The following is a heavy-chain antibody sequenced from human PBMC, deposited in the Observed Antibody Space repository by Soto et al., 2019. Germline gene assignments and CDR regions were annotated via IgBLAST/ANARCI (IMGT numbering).Heavy chain of an antibody. CDR3: ARDPLWGTAMVLWYFDL. CDR2: ISYDGRNK. J-gene: IGHJ2*01. CDR1: GCNFNNYS. D-gene: IGHD5-18*01. Sequence: GGSLRLSCASSGCNFNNYSMSWVRQAPGKGLEWVALISYDGRNKYYADSVKGRFTISRDNSKNTLYLQMNSLRAEDTAVYYCARDPLWGTAMVLWYFDLWGRGTLVTVSS. V-gene: IGHV3-30*04.